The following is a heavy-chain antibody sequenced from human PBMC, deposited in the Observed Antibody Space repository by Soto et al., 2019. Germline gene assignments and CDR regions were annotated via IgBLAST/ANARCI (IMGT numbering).Heavy chain of an antibody. J-gene: IGHJ4*03. CDR3: AKKEEYDHVWGKSPLD. CDR1: GYTFTSYD. V-gene: IGHV1-8*01. CDR2: MNPNSGNT. D-gene: IGHD3-16*01. Sequence: ASVKVSCKASGYTFTSYDINWVRQATGQGLEWMGWMNPNSGNTGYAQKFQGRVTMTRNTSISTAYMELSSLRSEDTALYYCAKKEEYDHVWGKSPLDWGQGTLVTVSS.